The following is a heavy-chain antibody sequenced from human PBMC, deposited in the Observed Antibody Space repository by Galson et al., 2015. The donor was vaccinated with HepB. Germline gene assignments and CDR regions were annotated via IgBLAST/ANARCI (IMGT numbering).Heavy chain of an antibody. J-gene: IGHJ4*02. CDR1: GFTFNNYA. D-gene: IGHD3-10*02. CDR2: ISGSDDNT. V-gene: IGHV3-23*01. Sequence: SLRLSCAASGFTFNNYAMNWVRQAPGKGLEWVSTISGSDDNTYYADSVKGRFTTSRDNSKNTLYLQMNSLRAEDTALYYCAKDLATWGVFGELVDYWGQGTLVTVSS. CDR3: AKDLATWGVFGELVDY.